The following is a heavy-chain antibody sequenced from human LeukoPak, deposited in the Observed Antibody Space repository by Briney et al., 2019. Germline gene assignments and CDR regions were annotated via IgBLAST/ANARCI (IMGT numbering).Heavy chain of an antibody. V-gene: IGHV1-24*01. D-gene: IGHD1-14*01. CDR3: ATTGPEGYYYYYMDV. CDR1: GYTLTELS. CDR2: FDPEDGET. Sequence: ASVKVSCKVSGYTLTELSMHWVRQAPGKGLEWMGGFDPEDGETIYAQKFQGRVTMTEDTSTDTAYMELSSLGSEDTAVYYCATTGPEGYYYYYMDVWGKGTTVTVSS. J-gene: IGHJ6*03.